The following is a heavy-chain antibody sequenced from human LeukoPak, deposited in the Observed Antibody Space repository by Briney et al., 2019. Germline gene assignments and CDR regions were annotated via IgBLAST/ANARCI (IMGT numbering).Heavy chain of an antibody. CDR2: IKQDGSEK. CDR3: ARDLGSSSGWYTPPFDY. CDR1: GFTFSSYW. Sequence: TGGSLRLSCAASGFTFSSYWMSWVRQAPGKGLEWVANIKQDGSEKYYVDSVKGRFTISRDNAKNSLYLQMNSLRAEDTAVYYCARDLGSSSGWYTPPFDYWGQGTLVTVSS. V-gene: IGHV3-7*01. J-gene: IGHJ4*02. D-gene: IGHD6-19*01.